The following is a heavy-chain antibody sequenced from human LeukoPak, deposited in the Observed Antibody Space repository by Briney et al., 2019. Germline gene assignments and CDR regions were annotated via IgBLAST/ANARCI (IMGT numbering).Heavy chain of an antibody. CDR2: IKSKTDGGTT. V-gene: IGHV3-15*01. CDR3: TTDRGYSYGYLY. CDR1: GFTFSNAW. Sequence: PGGSLRLSCAVSGFTFSNAWMSWVRQAPGKGLEWVGRIKSKTDGGTTDYAAPVKGRFTISRDDSKTTLYLQMNSLKTEDTAVYYCTTDRGYSYGYLYWGQGTLVTVSS. D-gene: IGHD5-18*01. J-gene: IGHJ4*02.